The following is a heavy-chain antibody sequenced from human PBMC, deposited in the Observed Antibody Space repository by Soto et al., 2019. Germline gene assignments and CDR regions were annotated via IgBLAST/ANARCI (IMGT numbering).Heavy chain of an antibody. CDR3: ARDSYYHSSSGYYVFDY. D-gene: IGHD3-22*01. J-gene: IGHJ4*02. CDR2: IYSGGNT. Sequence: GGSLRLSCTASGFTISSNYMSWVRQAPGKGLEWVSVIYSGGNTYYAASVEGRFTISRDNSKNTLYLQMNALRPEDTAVYYCARDSYYHSSSGYYVFDYWGQGTLVTVSS. V-gene: IGHV3-53*05. CDR1: GFTISSNY.